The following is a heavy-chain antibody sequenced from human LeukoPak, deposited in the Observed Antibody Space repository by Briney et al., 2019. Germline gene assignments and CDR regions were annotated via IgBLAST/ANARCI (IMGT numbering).Heavy chain of an antibody. CDR3: AKDKGGSGSYYNYYYGMDV. D-gene: IGHD3-10*01. Sequence: GRSLSLSCAASGFTFSSYGMHWVRQAPGRGLEWVAVISYDGSNKYYADSVKGRFTISRDNSKNTLYLQMNSLRAEDTAVYYCAKDKGGSGSYYNYYYGMDVWGKGTTVTVSS. J-gene: IGHJ6*04. V-gene: IGHV3-30*18. CDR2: ISYDGSNK. CDR1: GFTFSSYG.